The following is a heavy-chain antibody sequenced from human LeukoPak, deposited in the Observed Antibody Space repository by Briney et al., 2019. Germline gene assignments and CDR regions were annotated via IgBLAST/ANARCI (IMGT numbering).Heavy chain of an antibody. J-gene: IGHJ3*01. Sequence: PSETLSLTCTVSVGSLSSSSYYWGWVRQPPGKGLEWIGSIYYSGRTYYNPSLKSRVTISVDPSKNQFSLKLSSVTAADTAVYYCARHKFGGYSSGWWGYWGQGTMVTVSS. CDR2: IYYSGRT. CDR3: ARHKFGGYSSGWWGY. D-gene: IGHD6-19*01. CDR1: VGSLSSSSYY. V-gene: IGHV4-39*01.